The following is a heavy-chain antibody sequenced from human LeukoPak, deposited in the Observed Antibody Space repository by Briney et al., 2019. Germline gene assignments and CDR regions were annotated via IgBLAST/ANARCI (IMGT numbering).Heavy chain of an antibody. CDR2: IDPADSYT. CDR1: GYSFTSYW. V-gene: IGHV5-10-1*01. CDR3: ARLIAVADNWFDP. J-gene: IGHJ5*02. Sequence: GESLKISCKGSGYSFTSYWISWVRQMPGKGLEWMGRIDPADSYTNYSPSFQGHVTISADKSISTAYLQWISLKASDTAMYYCARLIAVADNWFDPWGQGTLVTVSS. D-gene: IGHD6-13*01.